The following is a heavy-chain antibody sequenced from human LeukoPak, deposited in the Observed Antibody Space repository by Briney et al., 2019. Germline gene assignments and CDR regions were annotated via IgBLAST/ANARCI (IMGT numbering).Heavy chain of an antibody. D-gene: IGHD4-17*01. CDR3: ARDGTTTVTQHWYFDL. CDR1: GDSISSGGYY. Sequence: PSETLSLTCSVSGDSISSGGYYWSWIRQHPGKGLEWIGYIYYSGSTYYNPSLKSRVTISVDTSKNQFSLKLSSVTAADTAVYYCARDGTTTVTQHWYFDLWGRGTLVTVSS. CDR2: IYYSGST. J-gene: IGHJ2*01. V-gene: IGHV4-31*03.